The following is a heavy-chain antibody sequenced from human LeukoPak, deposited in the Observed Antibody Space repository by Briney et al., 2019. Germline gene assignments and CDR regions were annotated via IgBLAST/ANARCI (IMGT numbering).Heavy chain of an antibody. Sequence: SETLSLTCTVSGGSISSYYWSWIRQPAGKGLEWIGRIYTSGSTNYNPSLKSRVTMSVDTSKNQFSLKLSSVTAADTAVYYCARAEYSSSSGHTSHFDYWGQGTLVTVSS. CDR3: ARAEYSSSSGHTSHFDY. J-gene: IGHJ4*02. CDR1: GGSISSYY. V-gene: IGHV4-4*07. D-gene: IGHD6-6*01. CDR2: IYTSGST.